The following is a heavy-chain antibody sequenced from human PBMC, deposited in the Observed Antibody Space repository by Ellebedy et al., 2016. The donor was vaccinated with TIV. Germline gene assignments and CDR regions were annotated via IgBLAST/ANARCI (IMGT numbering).Heavy chain of an antibody. CDR1: GASIRRYS. J-gene: IGHJ6*02. V-gene: IGHV4-59*01. Sequence: SQTLSLTXXVSGASIRRYSWTWIRQSPGKGLEWIGHIFFDGDTKYNPSLESRVTMSVDTSKNQFSLNLRSVTAADRAVYYCARFDYDVEGYYGLDVWGQGTTVIVSS. CDR3: ARFDYDVEGYYGLDV. CDR2: IFFDGDT. D-gene: IGHD3-3*01.